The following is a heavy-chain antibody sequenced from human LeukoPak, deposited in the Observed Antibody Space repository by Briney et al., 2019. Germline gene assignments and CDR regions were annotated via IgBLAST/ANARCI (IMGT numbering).Heavy chain of an antibody. CDR1: GFTFSSYS. J-gene: IGHJ6*03. D-gene: IGHD4-23*01. V-gene: IGHV3-21*01. CDR2: ISSSSSYI. CDR3: AKPTPHYYCYYMDV. Sequence: GGSLRLSCAASGFTFSSYSMNWVRQAPGKGLEWASSISSSSSYIYYADSVKGRFTISRDNAKNSLYLQMNSLRAEDTAVYYCAKPTPHYYCYYMDVWGKGTTVTVSS.